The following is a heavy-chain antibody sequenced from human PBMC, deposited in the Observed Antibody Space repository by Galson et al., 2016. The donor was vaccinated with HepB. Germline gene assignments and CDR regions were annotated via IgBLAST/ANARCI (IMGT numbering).Heavy chain of an antibody. J-gene: IGHJ6*04. V-gene: IGHV1-46*03. Sequence: SVKVSCKASGYTFISYNMHWVRQAPGQGLEWMGIINPSGGTTTYAQKFQGRVTMPRDTSTSTVYMELSSLRSEDTAVYYCARIGRDITMVQGVTTYYYYAMDVWGKGTTVTVSS. CDR1: GYTFISYN. D-gene: IGHD3-10*01. CDR2: INPSGGTT. CDR3: ARIGRDITMVQGVTTYYYYAMDV.